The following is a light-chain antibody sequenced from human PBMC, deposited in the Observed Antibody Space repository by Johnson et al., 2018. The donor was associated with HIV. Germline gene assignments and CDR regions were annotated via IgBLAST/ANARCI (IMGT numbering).Light chain of an antibody. CDR1: TSNIGNNY. Sequence: QSVLTQSPSVSAAPGQKVTISCSGSTSNIGNNYVSWYQQLPGTAPKLLIYDNNKRPSGIPDRFSGSKSGTSATLGITGLQTGDAADYYCGTWDSSLSAGRVFGTGTKVTGL. J-gene: IGLJ1*01. CDR2: DNN. CDR3: GTWDSSLSAGRV. V-gene: IGLV1-51*01.